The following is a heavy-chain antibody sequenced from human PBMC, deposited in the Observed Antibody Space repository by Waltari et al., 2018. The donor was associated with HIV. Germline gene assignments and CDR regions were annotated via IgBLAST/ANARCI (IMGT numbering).Heavy chain of an antibody. CDR1: GFTFDDYP. CDR2: ISWNSGIT. CDR3: AKGGSHLTIFEAWFDS. D-gene: IGHD3-3*01. Sequence: EVQLVESGGGLVQPGRSLRLSCAASGFTFDDYPMHWVRQSPGKGLEWVSGISWNSGITDYGDSVKGRFTISRDNAKNSLYLQMNSLTVEDTAFDYCAKGGSHLTIFEAWFDSWGQGTLVTVSS. V-gene: IGHV3-9*01. J-gene: IGHJ5*01.